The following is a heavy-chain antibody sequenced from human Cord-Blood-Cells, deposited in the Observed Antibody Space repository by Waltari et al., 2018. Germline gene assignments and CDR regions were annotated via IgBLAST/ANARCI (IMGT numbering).Heavy chain of an antibody. J-gene: IGHJ2*01. V-gene: IGHV1-8*03. Sequence: QVQLVQSGAEVKKPGASVKVSCKASGYTFTSYAINWVRQATGQGLEWMGWMNPNSGNTGYAQKFQGRVTITRNTSISTAYMELSSLRSEDTAVYYCARAACSSTSCYRYFDLWGRGTLVTVSS. D-gene: IGHD2-2*02. CDR3: ARAACSSTSCYRYFDL. CDR1: GYTFTSYA. CDR2: MNPNSGNT.